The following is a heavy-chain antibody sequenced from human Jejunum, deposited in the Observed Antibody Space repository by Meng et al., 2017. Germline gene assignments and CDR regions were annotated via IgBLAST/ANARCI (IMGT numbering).Heavy chain of an antibody. CDR3: ARDSSGYDY. V-gene: IGHV3-7*01. CDR1: GFTFSTYW. D-gene: IGHD5-12*01. J-gene: IGHJ4*02. CDR2: IKEDGSDQ. Sequence: GGSLRLSCAASGFTFSTYWMSWVRQAPGKGLEWVANIKEDGSDQYYVDSVKGRFTTSRDNAKNSLYLQMNSLRAEDTAVYYCARDSSGYDYWGQGTRVTVSS.